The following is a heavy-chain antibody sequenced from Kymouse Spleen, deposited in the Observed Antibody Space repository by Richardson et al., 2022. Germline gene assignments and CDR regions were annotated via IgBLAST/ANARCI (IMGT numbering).Heavy chain of an antibody. V-gene: IGHV4-34*01. D-gene: IGHD4-17*01. CDR1: GGSFSGYY. CDR2: INHSGST. Sequence: QVQLQQWGAGLLKPSETLSLTCAVYGGSFSGYYWSWIRQPPGKGLEWIGEINHSGSTNYNPSLKSRVTISVDTSKNQFSLKLSSVTAADTAVYYCARGGDYGDSSYYYYGMDVWGQGTTVTVSS. J-gene: IGHJ6*02. CDR3: ARGGDYGDSSYYYYGMDV.